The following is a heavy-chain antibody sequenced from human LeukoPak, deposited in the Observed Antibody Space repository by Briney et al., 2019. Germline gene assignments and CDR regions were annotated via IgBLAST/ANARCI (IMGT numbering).Heavy chain of an antibody. Sequence: PSETLSLTCAAYGGSFSGYYWSWIRQPPGKGLEWIGSIYYSGSTYYYPALKSRITISVDTSKNQFSLKLSSVTAADTAVYYCASVSDWYQTTPDYWGQGTLVTVSS. CDR1: GGSFSGYY. CDR3: ASVSDWYQTTPDY. D-gene: IGHD6-19*01. J-gene: IGHJ4*02. CDR2: IYYSGST. V-gene: IGHV4-34*01.